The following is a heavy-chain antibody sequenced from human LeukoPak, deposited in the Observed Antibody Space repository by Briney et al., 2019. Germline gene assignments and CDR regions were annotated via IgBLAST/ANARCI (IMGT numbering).Heavy chain of an antibody. D-gene: IGHD3-10*01. J-gene: IGHJ4*02. Sequence: SVKVSCKASGGTFSSYAISWVRQAPGQGLEWMGRIIPILGIANYAQKFQGRVTITADKSTSTAYMELSSLRSEDTAVYYCARALGFGELFPNPDYWGQGTLVTVSS. CDR2: IIPILGIA. CDR3: ARALGFGELFPNPDY. V-gene: IGHV1-69*04. CDR1: GGTFSSYA.